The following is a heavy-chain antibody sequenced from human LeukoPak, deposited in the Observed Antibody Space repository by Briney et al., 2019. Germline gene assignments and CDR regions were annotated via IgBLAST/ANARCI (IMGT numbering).Heavy chain of an antibody. D-gene: IGHD4-17*01. J-gene: IGHJ6*02. CDR1: GYTFTSYY. CDR3: ARDYPVAVYGMDV. Sequence: ASVKVSCKASGYTFTSYYMHWVRQAPGQGLEWMGIINPSGGSTSYAQKFQGRVTMTRDTSTSTVYMELSSLRSEDTAVHYCARDYPVAVYGMDVWGQGTTVTVSS. V-gene: IGHV1-46*01. CDR2: INPSGGST.